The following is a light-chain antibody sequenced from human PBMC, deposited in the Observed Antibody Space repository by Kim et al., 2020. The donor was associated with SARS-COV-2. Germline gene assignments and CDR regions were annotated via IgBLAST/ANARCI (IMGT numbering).Light chain of an antibody. V-gene: IGLV2-14*01. J-gene: IGLJ1*01. CDR3: CSYTTSSTYV. CDR2: EVN. CDR1: ISDVGRYDF. Sequence: GQSITISCTGTISDVGRYDFVSWYQQHPGEAPKLILYEVNKRPSGVSNRFSGSKSGNTASLTVSGLQAEDEGYYHCCSYTTSSTYVFGSGTKVTVL.